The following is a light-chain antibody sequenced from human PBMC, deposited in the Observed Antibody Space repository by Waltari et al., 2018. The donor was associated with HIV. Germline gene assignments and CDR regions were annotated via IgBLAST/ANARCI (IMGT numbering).Light chain of an antibody. Sequence: QSVLTQPPSASGTPGQGVTIPCSGSNSNVGRHSGLWYRQLPGTAPKLLIYDNDKRPSGVSARFSGSKSGTSASLAISGLRSDDEADYYCSAWDDSLSVVVFGGGTKLTVL. CDR1: NSNVGRHS. V-gene: IGLV1-47*01. CDR2: DND. J-gene: IGLJ3*02. CDR3: SAWDDSLSVVV.